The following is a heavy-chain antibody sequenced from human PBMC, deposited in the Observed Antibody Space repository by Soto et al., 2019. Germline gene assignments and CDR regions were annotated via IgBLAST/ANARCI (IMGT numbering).Heavy chain of an antibody. V-gene: IGHV1-8*01. CDR3: ARGIGESGGSSYYYYYYMDV. Sequence: ASVKVSCKASGYTFTSYDINWVRQATGQGLEWMGWMNPNSGNTGYAQKFQGRVTMTRNTSISTAYMELSSLRSEDTAVYYCARGIGESGGSSYYYYYYMDVWGKGTTVTVSS. CDR1: GYTFTSYD. CDR2: MNPNSGNT. J-gene: IGHJ6*03. D-gene: IGHD2-15*01.